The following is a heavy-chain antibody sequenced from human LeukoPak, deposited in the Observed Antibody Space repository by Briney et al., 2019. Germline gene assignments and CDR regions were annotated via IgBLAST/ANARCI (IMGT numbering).Heavy chain of an antibody. CDR3: AREGIVVVTDPYWYFDL. V-gene: IGHV3-66*01. Sequence: GGSLRLSCAASGFTVSNSYMSWVRQAPGKGLEWVSVIWCVDIGGYTYYSDSVKGRFTISRDNSKNTLNLQMNSLRDEDTAVYYCAREGIVVVTDPYWYFDLWGRGTLVTV. D-gene: IGHD2-21*02. CDR2: IWCVDIGGYT. CDR1: GFTVSNSY. J-gene: IGHJ2*01.